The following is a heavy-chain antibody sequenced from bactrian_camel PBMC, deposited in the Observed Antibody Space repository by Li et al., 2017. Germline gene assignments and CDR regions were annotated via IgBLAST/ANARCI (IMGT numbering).Heavy chain of an antibody. J-gene: IGHJ6*01. D-gene: IGHD6*01. Sequence: HVQLVESGGGSVQAGGPLNLSCATSGYSNYCMAWFRQRPGKQREGVAQVEPDGNIIVVDSVKGRFSISKDNAKNTLYLQMDRVKSEDTDMYYCATGEALIAGCPTESADFGYWGQGTQVTVS. CDR1: GYSNYC. CDR2: VEPDGNI. V-gene: IGHV3S1*01. CDR3: ATGEALIAGCPTESADFGY.